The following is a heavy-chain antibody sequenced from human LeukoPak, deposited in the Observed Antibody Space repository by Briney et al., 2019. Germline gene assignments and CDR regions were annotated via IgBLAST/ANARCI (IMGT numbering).Heavy chain of an antibody. J-gene: IGHJ3*02. CDR3: ARPDMTLEAFDI. CDR1: GGSISSYY. Sequence: SGTLSLTCTVSGGSISSYYWSWIRQPPGKGREGIGYIYANGSTNYNPSPKSRVTISVDTSKNQFSLKLSSVTAADTAVYYCARPDMTLEAFDIWGQGTMVTVSS. CDR2: IYANGST. V-gene: IGHV4-59*08.